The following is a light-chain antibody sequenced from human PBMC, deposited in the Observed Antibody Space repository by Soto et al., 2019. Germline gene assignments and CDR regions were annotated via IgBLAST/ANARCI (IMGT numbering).Light chain of an antibody. CDR1: SSNIGAGYD. CDR3: QSYDSSLSGRVV. CDR2: DNS. V-gene: IGLV1-40*01. J-gene: IGLJ2*01. Sequence: QSVLTQPPSVSGAPGQRVTISCTGSSSNIGAGYDVHWYQQLPGTAPQLLIYDNSNRPSGVPDRFSGSKSGTSASLAITGLQAEDEADYYCQSYDSSLSGRVVFGGGTKVTVL.